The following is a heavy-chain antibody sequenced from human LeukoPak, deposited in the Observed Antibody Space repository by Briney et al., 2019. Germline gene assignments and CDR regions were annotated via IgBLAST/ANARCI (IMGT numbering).Heavy chain of an antibody. V-gene: IGHV1-69*04. D-gene: IGHD3-22*01. CDR3: ARDGYYYDSSGALDY. J-gene: IGHJ4*02. CDR2: IIPILGIA. Sequence: SVKVSCKASGGTFSSYTISWVRQAPGQGLEWMGRIIPILGIANYAQKCQGRVAITADKSTSTAYMELSSLRSEDTAVYYCARDGYYYDSSGALDYWGQGTLVTVSS. CDR1: GGTFSSYT.